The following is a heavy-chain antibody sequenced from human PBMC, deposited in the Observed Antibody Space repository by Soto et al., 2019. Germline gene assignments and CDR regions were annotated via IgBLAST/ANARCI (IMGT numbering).Heavy chain of an antibody. Sequence: QVRLVQSGAEVKKPGSSVKVSCKASGGTFSSYAISWVRQAPGQGLEWMGGIIPIFGTANYAQKFQGRVTITADESTSTAYMELSSLRSEDTAVYYCARGGAYCSGGSCYDFQHWGQGTLVTVSS. CDR3: ARGGAYCSGGSCYDFQH. J-gene: IGHJ1*01. CDR1: GGTFSSYA. V-gene: IGHV1-69*01. D-gene: IGHD2-15*01. CDR2: IIPIFGTA.